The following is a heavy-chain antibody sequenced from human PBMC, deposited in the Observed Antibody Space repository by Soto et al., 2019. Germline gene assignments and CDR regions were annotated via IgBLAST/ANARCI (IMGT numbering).Heavy chain of an antibody. CDR3: TTDIVVVPAAVYFDY. J-gene: IGHJ4*02. V-gene: IGHV3-15*01. CDR1: GFTFSNAW. D-gene: IGHD2-2*01. CDR2: IKSKTDGGTT. Sequence: EVQLVESGGGLVKPGGSLRLSCAASGFTFSNAWMSWVRQAPGKGLEWVGRIKSKTDGGTTDYAAPGKGRFTISRDDSKNTLYLQMNSLKTEDTAVYYCTTDIVVVPAAVYFDYWGQGTLVTVSS.